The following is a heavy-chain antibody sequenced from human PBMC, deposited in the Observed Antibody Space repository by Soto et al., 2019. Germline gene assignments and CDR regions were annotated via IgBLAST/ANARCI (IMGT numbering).Heavy chain of an antibody. CDR3: ARDPWAADY. CDR2: IYSGGST. J-gene: IGHJ4*02. V-gene: IGHV3-66*01. CDR1: GFTVSTKY. D-gene: IGHD3-16*01. Sequence: GGSLRLSCAASGFTVSTKYMSWVRQAPGKGLEWVSVIYSGGSTFYADSVGGRFTISRDNSKNTVNLQMSSLRAEDTAVYYCARDPWAADYWGQGTLVTVSS.